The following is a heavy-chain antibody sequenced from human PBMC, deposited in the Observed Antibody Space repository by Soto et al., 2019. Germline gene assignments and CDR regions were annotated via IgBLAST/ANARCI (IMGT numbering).Heavy chain of an antibody. V-gene: IGHV3-23*01. J-gene: IGHJ4*02. CDR1: GFTFSSYA. Sequence: GGSLRLSCAASGFTFSSYAMSWVRQAPGKGLEWVSAISGSGGSTYYADSVKGRFTISRDNSKNTLYLQMNSLRAEDTAVYYCAKVDRVSFLQPMFDYWGQGTLVTVSS. D-gene: IGHD4-4*01. CDR3: AKVDRVSFLQPMFDY. CDR2: ISGSGGST.